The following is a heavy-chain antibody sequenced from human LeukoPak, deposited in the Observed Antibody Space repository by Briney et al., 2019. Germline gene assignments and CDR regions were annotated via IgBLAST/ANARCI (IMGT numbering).Heavy chain of an antibody. V-gene: IGHV1-69*13. CDR1: GGTFSSYA. Sequence: SVKVSCKASGGTFSSYAISWVRQAPGQGLEWMGGIIPIFGTANYAQKFQGRVTITADESTSTAYMELSSLRSEDTAVYYCARRVPEVGYSYGYFDYWGQGTLVTVSS. CDR2: IIPIFGTA. CDR3: ARRVPEVGYSYGYFDY. J-gene: IGHJ4*02. D-gene: IGHD5-18*01.